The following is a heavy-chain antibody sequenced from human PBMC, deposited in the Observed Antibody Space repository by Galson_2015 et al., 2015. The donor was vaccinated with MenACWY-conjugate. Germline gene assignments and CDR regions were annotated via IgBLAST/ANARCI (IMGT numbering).Heavy chain of an antibody. Sequence: SLRLSCATSGFTFSSYWMTWVRQAPGKGLEWVANIKGDGSVKYYVDSVKGRFTISRDNAQNSLYLQMNSLRAEDTAVYHCARDRTYRDGNACYDVFDVWGQGTMVTVSS. V-gene: IGHV3-7*03. J-gene: IGHJ3*01. CDR2: IKGDGSVK. D-gene: IGHD2-15*01. CDR3: ARDRTYRDGNACYDVFDV. CDR1: GFTFSSYW.